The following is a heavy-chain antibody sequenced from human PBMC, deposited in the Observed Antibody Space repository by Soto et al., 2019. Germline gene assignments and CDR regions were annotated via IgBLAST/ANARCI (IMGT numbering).Heavy chain of an antibody. CDR2: ISKDGSSK. CDR3: ARSYCGDDCALDC. D-gene: IGHD2-21*02. V-gene: IGHV3-30-3*01. CDR1: GFTFSSYV. J-gene: IGHJ4*02. Sequence: QVQLVESGGGVVQPGRSLRLSCAASGFTFSSYVLHWVRQAAGKGLEWVAVISKDGSSKHYADSVKGRFTISRDNSKNTLYLQLNSLRPEDTAVYYCARSYCGDDCALDCWGQGTLVTV.